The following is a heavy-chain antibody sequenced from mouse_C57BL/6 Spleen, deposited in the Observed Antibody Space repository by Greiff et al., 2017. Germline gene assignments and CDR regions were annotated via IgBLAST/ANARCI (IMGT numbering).Heavy chain of an antibody. J-gene: IGHJ4*01. CDR2: ISDGGSYT. D-gene: IGHD3-1*01. Sequence: EVKLVESGGGLVKPGGSLKLSCAASGFTFSSYAMSWVRQTPEKRLEWVATISDGGSYTYYPDNVKGRFTISRGNAKNSLYLQMSHLKSEDTAMYYCARDQGSGYAMDYWGQGTSVTVSS. V-gene: IGHV5-4*01. CDR3: ARDQGSGYAMDY. CDR1: GFTFSSYA.